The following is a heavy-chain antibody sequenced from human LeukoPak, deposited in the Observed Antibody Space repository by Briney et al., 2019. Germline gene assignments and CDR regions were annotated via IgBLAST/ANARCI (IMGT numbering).Heavy chain of an antibody. J-gene: IGHJ4*02. Sequence: PGGSLRLSCAASGFTFDDYAMHWVQQAPGKVLEWVSGISWNSGSIGYADSVKGRFTISRDNAKNSLYLQMNSLRGEDMALYYCAKGLVGSSIADFFDYWGQGILVTVSS. CDR1: GFTFDDYA. V-gene: IGHV3-9*03. CDR3: AKGLVGSSIADFFDY. CDR2: ISWNSGSI. D-gene: IGHD6-6*01.